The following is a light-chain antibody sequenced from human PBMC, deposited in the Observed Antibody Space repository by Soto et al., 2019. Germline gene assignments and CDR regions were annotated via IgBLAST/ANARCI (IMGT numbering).Light chain of an antibody. J-gene: IGKJ1*01. V-gene: IGKV3-20*01. Sequence: EIVLTQSPGTLSLSPGERATLSCRASQSVSSSYVAWYQQKPGQTPRLLIYGASSRATGIPDRFSGSGSGTDFTLTISRLEPDDFAVYYCQQYGSSPRTFGQGTKVEIK. CDR3: QQYGSSPRT. CDR1: QSVSSSY. CDR2: GAS.